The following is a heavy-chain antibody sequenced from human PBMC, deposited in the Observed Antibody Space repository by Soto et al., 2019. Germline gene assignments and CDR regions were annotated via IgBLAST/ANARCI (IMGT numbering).Heavy chain of an antibody. CDR1: GASISSYY. D-gene: IGHD1-1*01. CDR2: VYYSGST. Sequence: QVQLQESGPGLVKPSETLSLTCTVSGASISSYYWSWIRQPPGKGLEWIGYVYYSGSTNYNPSLKSRVTISVDTSQNQFSLKLSSVTAADTAMYYCARDTTPSRWGQGTRVTVSS. V-gene: IGHV4-59*01. J-gene: IGHJ4*02. CDR3: ARDTTPSR.